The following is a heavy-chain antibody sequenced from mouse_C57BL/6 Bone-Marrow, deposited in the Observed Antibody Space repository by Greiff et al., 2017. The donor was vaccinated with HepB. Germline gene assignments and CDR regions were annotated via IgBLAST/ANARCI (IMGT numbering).Heavy chain of an antibody. CDR2: IYPGSGNT. J-gene: IGHJ3*01. V-gene: IGHV1-76*01. CDR1: GYTFTDYY. D-gene: IGHD1-1*01. Sequence: QVQLQQSGAELVRPGASVKLSCKASGYTFTDYYINWVKQRPGQGLEWIARIYPGSGNTYYNEKFKGKATLTAEKSSSTAYMQLSSLTSEDSAVYFCARRDYYGSSFAYWGQGTLVTVSA. CDR3: ARRDYYGSSFAY.